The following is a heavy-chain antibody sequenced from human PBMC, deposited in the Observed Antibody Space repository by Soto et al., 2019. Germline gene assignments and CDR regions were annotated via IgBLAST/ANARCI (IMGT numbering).Heavy chain of an antibody. Sequence: PGGSLRLSCAASGFTFSSYGMHWVRQAPGKGLEWVAVISYDGSNKYYADSVKGRFTISRDNSKNTLYLQMNSLRAEDTAVYYCAKDSLARITMVRGVIRRPSDYWGQGTLVTVSS. J-gene: IGHJ4*02. CDR1: GFTFSSYG. D-gene: IGHD3-10*01. V-gene: IGHV3-30*18. CDR3: AKDSLARITMVRGVIRRPSDY. CDR2: ISYDGSNK.